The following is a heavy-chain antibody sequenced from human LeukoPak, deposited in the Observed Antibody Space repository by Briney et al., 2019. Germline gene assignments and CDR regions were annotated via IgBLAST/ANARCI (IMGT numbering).Heavy chain of an antibody. CDR3: AELGITMIGGV. CDR2: ISTNGGST. CDR1: GFTFSSYT. Sequence: GGSLRLSCAASGFTFSSYTMHWVRQAPGKGLEYVSGISTNGGSTYYANSVKGRFTISRDNAKNSLYLQMNSLRAEDTAVYYCAELGITMIGGVWGKGTTVTISS. V-gene: IGHV3-64*01. J-gene: IGHJ6*04. D-gene: IGHD3-10*02.